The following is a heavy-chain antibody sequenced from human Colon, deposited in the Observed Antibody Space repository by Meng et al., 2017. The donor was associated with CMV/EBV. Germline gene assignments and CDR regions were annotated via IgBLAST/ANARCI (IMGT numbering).Heavy chain of an antibody. CDR1: GYTFSDYH. CDR3: VRDPSGSRVPFDY. CDR2: INSNSGAT. Sequence: QVQLVQSGAEVKKPGASVKVSCKTSGYTFSDYHIHWVRQAPGQGLEWMGWINSNSGATDYAQKFQGRFTMTRDTSITTVYMELSSLRSDDTAVYYCVRDPSGSRVPFDYWGQGSLVTVSS. V-gene: IGHV1-2*02. J-gene: IGHJ4*02. D-gene: IGHD1-26*01.